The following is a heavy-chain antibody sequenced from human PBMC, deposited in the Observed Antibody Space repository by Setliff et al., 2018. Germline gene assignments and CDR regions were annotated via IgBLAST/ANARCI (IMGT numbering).Heavy chain of an antibody. V-gene: IGHV3-23*01. CDR1: GFTFTTYA. D-gene: IGHD3-22*01. Sequence: GGSLRLSCAASGFTFTTYAMSWVRQAPGKGLEWVSGVSGSGGSTFCADSVKGRFTISRDNSKNTIYLQMNSLRADDTAVYYCARDATYYYDTSGHYSDYFDYWAQGTLVTVSS. CDR2: VSGSGGST. CDR3: ARDATYYYDTSGHYSDYFDY. J-gene: IGHJ4*02.